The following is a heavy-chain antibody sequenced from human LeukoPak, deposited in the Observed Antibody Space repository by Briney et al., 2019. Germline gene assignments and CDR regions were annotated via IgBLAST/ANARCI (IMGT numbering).Heavy chain of an antibody. Sequence: ASVKVSCKSSGYTFTSYGISWLRQAHAQGLEWMGWISSYNGNTNYAQKLQGRVTMTTDTYTRKEYMELRSLRSDDTAVYYCARGGRRFLEWFFFVVYWGQGTLVTVSS. D-gene: IGHD3-3*01. CDR1: GYTFTSYG. J-gene: IGHJ4*02. CDR3: ARGGRRFLEWFFFVVY. V-gene: IGHV1-18*01. CDR2: ISSYNGNT.